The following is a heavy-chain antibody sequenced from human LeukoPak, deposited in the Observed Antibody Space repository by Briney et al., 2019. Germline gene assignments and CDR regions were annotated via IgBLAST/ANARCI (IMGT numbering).Heavy chain of an antibody. CDR2: INPSGGST. V-gene: IGHV1-46*01. Sequence: ASVKVSCKASGYTFTSYYMHWVRQAPGQGLEWMGIINPSGGSTSYAQKFQGRVTMTRDTSTSTVYMELSSLRSEDTAVYYCARLGRPFVVVPAASRGTTKPDLRGRDYWGQGTPVTVSS. J-gene: IGHJ4*02. CDR1: GYTFTSYY. CDR3: ARLGRPFVVVPAASRGTTKPDLRGRDY. D-gene: IGHD2-2*01.